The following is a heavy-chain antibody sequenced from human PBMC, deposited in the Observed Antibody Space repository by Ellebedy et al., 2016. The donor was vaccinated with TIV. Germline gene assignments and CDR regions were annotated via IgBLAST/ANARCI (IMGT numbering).Heavy chain of an antibody. V-gene: IGHV4-4*02. D-gene: IGHD6-13*01. CDR2: IFHDGLT. Sequence: MPSETLSPTCAVSGGSVSSNNWWSWVRQPPGKGLEWIGDIFHDGLTVQNPSLKSRVTISVDNTKNQLSLNLSAVTAADTAVYYCARAPLTLLSSTWYPLDWGQGTLVTVSS. CDR3: ARAPLTLLSSTWYPLD. J-gene: IGHJ4*02. CDR1: GGSVSSNNW.